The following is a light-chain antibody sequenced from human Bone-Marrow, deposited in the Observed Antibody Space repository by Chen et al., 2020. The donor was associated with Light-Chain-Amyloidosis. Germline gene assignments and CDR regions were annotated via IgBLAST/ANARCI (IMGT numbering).Light chain of an antibody. CDR3: QVWDSSSDPPWV. V-gene: IGLV3-21*02. Sequence: SYVLTQPPSVSVAPGQTARITCGGNNIGSQTVHWYQQKPGQAPVLVVYDDSDRPSGIPERFSGSNSGNTATLTISRVEAGDEADYFCQVWDSSSDPPWVFGGGTKLTVL. CDR2: DDS. J-gene: IGLJ2*01. CDR1: NIGSQT.